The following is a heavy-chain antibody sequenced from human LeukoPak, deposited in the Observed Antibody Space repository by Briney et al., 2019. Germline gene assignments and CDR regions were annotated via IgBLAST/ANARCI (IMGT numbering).Heavy chain of an antibody. CDR2: ISAYNGNT. CDR1: GYTFTSYG. V-gene: IGHV1-18*01. J-gene: IGHJ3*02. CDR3: ARDMTTYYYDSSGSLRAFDI. D-gene: IGHD3-22*01. Sequence: GASVKVSCKASGYTFTSYGISWVRQAPGQGLEWMGWISAYNGNTNYAQKLQGRVTMTTDTSTSTAYMELRSLRSDDTAVCYCARDMTTYYYDSSGSLRAFDIWGQGTMVTVSS.